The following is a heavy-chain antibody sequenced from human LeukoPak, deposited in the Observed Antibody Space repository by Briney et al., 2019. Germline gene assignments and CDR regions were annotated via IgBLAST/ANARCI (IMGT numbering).Heavy chain of an antibody. CDR3: AKDPFTFDGDYGDT. D-gene: IGHD4-17*01. CDR1: GFTLSGYD. V-gene: IGHV3-23*01. J-gene: IGHJ4*02. Sequence: GGSLRLSCVASGFTLSGYDMMWVRQRPGKGLEWVSSISKSDDRTYYADSVKGRFTISRDKSKSTVYLQMSRLRVDDTDVYYCAKDPFTFDGDYGDTWGQGNLVNVSS. CDR2: ISKSDDRT.